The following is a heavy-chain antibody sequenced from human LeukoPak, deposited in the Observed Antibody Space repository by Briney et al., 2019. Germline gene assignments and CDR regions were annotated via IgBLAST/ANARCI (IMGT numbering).Heavy chain of an antibody. V-gene: IGHV3-7*01. J-gene: IGHJ4*02. Sequence: PGGSLRLSCAASGFTFSNAWMSWVRQAPGKGLEWVANMDQDGSEKNYVDSVKGRFTISRDNAKNSLYLQMNGLRAEDTALYYCARDRGYSTFDYWGQGTLVTVSS. CDR3: ARDRGYSTFDY. CDR2: MDQDGSEK. D-gene: IGHD3-22*01. CDR1: GFTFSNAW.